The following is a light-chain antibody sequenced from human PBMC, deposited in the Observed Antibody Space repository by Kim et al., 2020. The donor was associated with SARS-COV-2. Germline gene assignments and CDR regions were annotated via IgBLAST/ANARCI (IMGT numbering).Light chain of an antibody. CDR1: NLGDKY. J-gene: IGLJ2*01. V-gene: IGLV3-1*01. CDR2: QDS. CDR3: QAWDSSVPVV. Sequence: SYELTQPPSVSVSPGQTASITCSGDNLGDKYACWYQQKPGQSPVLVIYQDSKRPSGIPERFSGSNSGNTATLTISGTQAMDEADYYCQAWDSSVPVVFGGGTQLTVL.